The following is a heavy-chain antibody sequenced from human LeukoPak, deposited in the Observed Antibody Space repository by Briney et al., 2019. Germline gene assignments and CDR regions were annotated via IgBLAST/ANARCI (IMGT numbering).Heavy chain of an antibody. Sequence: PSETLSLTCTVSGDSISGSYWTWIRQSAGKGLEGIGRINTSGNTNYNPSLKSRVTMSLDTSKNQFSLNMSSVTVADTAVYYCGRDRLGFRVDVWGKGTTVTFSS. J-gene: IGHJ6*04. CDR1: GDSISGSY. CDR2: INTSGNT. CDR3: GRDRLGFRVDV. V-gene: IGHV4-4*07. D-gene: IGHD3-10*01.